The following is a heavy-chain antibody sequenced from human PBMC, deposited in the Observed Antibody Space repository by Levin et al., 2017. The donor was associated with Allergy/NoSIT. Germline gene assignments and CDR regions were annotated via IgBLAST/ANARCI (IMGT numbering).Heavy chain of an antibody. V-gene: IGHV3-30*03. J-gene: IGHJ3*02. CDR1: GFTFSDYY. Sequence: LSLTCAASGFTFSDYYMSWIRQAPGKGLEWVALILYDGRNEYYADSVRGRFTISRDNSKSTLYLQMNSLRAEDTAVYYCARRSLPTMTSRYDAFDIWGHGTMVTVSS. D-gene: IGHD4-17*01. CDR2: ILYDGRNE. CDR3: ARRSLPTMTSRYDAFDI.